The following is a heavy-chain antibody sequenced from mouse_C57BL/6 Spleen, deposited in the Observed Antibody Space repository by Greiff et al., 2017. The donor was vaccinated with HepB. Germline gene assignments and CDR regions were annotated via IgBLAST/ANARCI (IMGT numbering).Heavy chain of an antibody. Sequence: EVQLVESGGGLVKPGGSLKLSCAASGFTFSDYGMHWVRQAPEKGLEWVAYISSGSSTIYYADTVKGRFTISRDNAKNTLFLQMTSLRSEDTAMYYCARGWYFDYWGQGTTLPVSS. CDR1: GFTFSDYG. J-gene: IGHJ2*01. CDR3: ARGWYFDY. V-gene: IGHV5-17*01. CDR2: ISSGSSTI.